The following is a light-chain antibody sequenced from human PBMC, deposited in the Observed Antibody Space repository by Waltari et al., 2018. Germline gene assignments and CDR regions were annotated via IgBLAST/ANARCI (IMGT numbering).Light chain of an antibody. J-gene: IGLJ3*02. CDR1: NIGSKS. Sequence: SYVLTQPPSVSVAPGHTAWITCGGHNIGSKSVYWYQQKPGQAPVLVFYHHSDRPSGIPERFSGSNSGNTATLTISRVEAGDEADYYCQVWDSSSDHRVFGGGTKLTVL. V-gene: IGLV3-21*02. CDR2: HHS. CDR3: QVWDSSSDHRV.